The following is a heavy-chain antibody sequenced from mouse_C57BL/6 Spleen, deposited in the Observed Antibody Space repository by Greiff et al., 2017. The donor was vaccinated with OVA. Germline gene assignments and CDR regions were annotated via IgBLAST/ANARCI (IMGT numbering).Heavy chain of an antibody. CDR3: TRDRGLRNYFDY. CDR1: GFTFSSYA. V-gene: IGHV5-9-1*02. J-gene: IGHJ2*01. Sequence: EVKLVESGAGLVKPGGSLKLSCAASGFTFSSYAMSWVRQTPEKRLEWVAYISSGGDYIYYADTVKGRFTISRDNARNTLYLQMSSLKSEDTAMYYCTRDRGLRNYFDYWGQGTTLTVSS. D-gene: IGHD2-4*01. CDR2: ISSGGDYI.